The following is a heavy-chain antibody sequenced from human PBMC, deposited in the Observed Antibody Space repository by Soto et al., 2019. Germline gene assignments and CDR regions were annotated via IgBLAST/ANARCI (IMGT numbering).Heavy chain of an antibody. CDR2: IYPGDSDT. CDR3: ASSTYSSSSNFYYGMDV. J-gene: IGHJ6*02. V-gene: IGHV5-51*01. D-gene: IGHD6-6*01. Sequence: GEALKPSCNVSGYSFTIYFIGWVRQMPGKGLEWMGIIYPGDSDTRYSPSFQGQVTISADKSISTAYLQWSSLKASDTATYYCASSTYSSSSNFYYGMDVWGQGTKVTVSS. CDR1: GYSFTIYF.